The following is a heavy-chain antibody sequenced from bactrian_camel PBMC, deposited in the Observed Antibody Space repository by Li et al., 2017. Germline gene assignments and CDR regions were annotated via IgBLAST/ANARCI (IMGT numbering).Heavy chain of an antibody. D-gene: IGHD1*01. V-gene: IGHV3S31*01. J-gene: IGHJ4*01. CDR3: AASIGCGGDLMNGSYKY. CDR1: GFTFSNYA. CDR2: IVGDGGTS. Sequence: VQLVESGGGLVQPGGSLRLSCAASGFTFSNYAMSWVRQAPGKGLEWVSSIVGDGGTSYYSDSVKGRFTVSRDTAKNTLYLQMNSLKPEDTAMYYCAASIGCGGDLMNGSYKYRGQGTQVTVS.